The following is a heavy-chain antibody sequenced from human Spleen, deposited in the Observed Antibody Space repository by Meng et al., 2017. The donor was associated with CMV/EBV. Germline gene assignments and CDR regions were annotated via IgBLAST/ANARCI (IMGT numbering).Heavy chain of an antibody. D-gene: IGHD3-22*01. V-gene: IGHV4-39*07. CDR1: GVSISSSNYQ. CDR3: ASGVYDSSGYYYDTFDY. CDR2: IYSSGST. Sequence: GSLRLSCNVSGVSISSSNYQWVWIRQPPGKGLEWIGSIYSSGSTYYNPSLKSPVTISLDTSKNQFSLKLSSVTAADTAVYYCASGVYDSSGYYYDTFDYWGQGTLVTVSS. J-gene: IGHJ4*02.